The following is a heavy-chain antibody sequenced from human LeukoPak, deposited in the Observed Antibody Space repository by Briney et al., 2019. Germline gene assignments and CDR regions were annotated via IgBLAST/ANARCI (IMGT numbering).Heavy chain of an antibody. V-gene: IGHV3-7*03. CDR3: TRAIGALDVEPTTFDS. CDR1: GFTFSTYW. CDR2: IKEDGSET. Sequence: GGSLRLSCAASGFTFSTYWMTWVRQIPGKGLEWVANIKEDGSETYLAASVKGRFTISRDNAKKSLYLQMNSLREEDTAVYYCTRAIGALDVEPTTFDSWGQGTLVTVSS. D-gene: IGHD5-12*01. J-gene: IGHJ4*02.